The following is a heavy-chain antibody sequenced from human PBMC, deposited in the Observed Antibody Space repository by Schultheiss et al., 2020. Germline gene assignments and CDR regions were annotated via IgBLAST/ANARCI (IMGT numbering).Heavy chain of an antibody. Sequence: GESLKISCAASGFTFSDYYMSWIRQAPGKGLEWVSAISGSGGSTYYADSVKGRFTISRDNSKNTLYLQMNSLRAEDTAVYYCARLYGGWFDPWGQGTLVTVSS. CDR2: ISGSGGST. V-gene: IGHV3-23*01. D-gene: IGHD3-10*01. CDR1: GFTFSDYY. J-gene: IGHJ5*02. CDR3: ARLYGGWFDP.